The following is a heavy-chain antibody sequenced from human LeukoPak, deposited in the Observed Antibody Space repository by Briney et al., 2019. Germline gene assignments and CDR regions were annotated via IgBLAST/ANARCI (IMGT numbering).Heavy chain of an antibody. D-gene: IGHD2-15*01. CDR1: GYTFTSYG. V-gene: IGHV1-18*01. CDR2: ISAYNGNT. J-gene: IGHJ6*02. CDR3: ARDGPLIVVVVAANYYYGMDV. Sequence: ASVKVSCKASGYTFTSYGISWVRQSPGQGLEWMGWISAYNGNTNYAQKLQGRVTMTTDTSTSTAYMEQRSLRSDDTAVYYCARDGPLIVVVVAANYYYGMDVWGQGTTVTVSS.